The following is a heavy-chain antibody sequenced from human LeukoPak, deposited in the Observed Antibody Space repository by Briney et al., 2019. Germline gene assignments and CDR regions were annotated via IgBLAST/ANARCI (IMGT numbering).Heavy chain of an antibody. J-gene: IGHJ6*03. CDR3: ARTYCSSTGCYYYYMDV. D-gene: IGHD2-2*01. CDR2: INWNGGST. Sequence: GGSLRLSCAASGFTFDDYGMSWVRHAPGKGLEWVSGINWNGGSTGYADSVKGRFTISRDNAKNSLYLQMNSMRAEDTALYYCARTYCSSTGCYYYYMDVWGKGTTVTVSS. CDR1: GFTFDDYG. V-gene: IGHV3-20*04.